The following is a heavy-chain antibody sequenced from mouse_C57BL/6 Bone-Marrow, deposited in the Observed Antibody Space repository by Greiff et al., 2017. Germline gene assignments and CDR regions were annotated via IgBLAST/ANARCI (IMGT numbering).Heavy chain of an antibody. CDR3: ARRPIYYDYDGYAMDY. CDR1: GFTFSSYG. CDR2: ISSGGSYT. J-gene: IGHJ4*01. D-gene: IGHD2-4*01. V-gene: IGHV5-6*02. Sequence: DVKLVESGGDLVKPGGSLKLSCAASGFTFSSYGMSWVRQTPDKRLEWVATISSGGSYTYYPDSVKGRFTIARDNAKNTLYLQMSSLKSEDTAMYYCARRPIYYDYDGYAMDYWGQGTSVTVAS.